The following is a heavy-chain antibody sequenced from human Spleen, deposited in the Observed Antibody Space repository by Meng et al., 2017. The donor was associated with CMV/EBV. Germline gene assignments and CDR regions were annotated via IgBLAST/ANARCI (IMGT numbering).Heavy chain of an antibody. J-gene: IGHJ4*02. V-gene: IGHV1-2*02. CDR1: YY. D-gene: IGHD2-2*02. CDR2: INPNSGGT. Sequence: YYMHWVRQAPGQGLEWMGWINPNSGGTNYAQKFQGRVTMTRDTSISTAYMELSRLRSDDTAVYYCARVGGVGDIVVVPAAIGSFSIVYWGQGTLVTSPQ. CDR3: ARVGGVGDIVVVPAAIGSFSIVY.